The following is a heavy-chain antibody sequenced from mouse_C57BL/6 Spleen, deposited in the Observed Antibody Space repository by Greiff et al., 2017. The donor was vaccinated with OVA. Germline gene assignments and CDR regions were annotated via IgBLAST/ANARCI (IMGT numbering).Heavy chain of an antibody. CDR3: ARHVLYYFDY. CDR1: GFTFSSYG. J-gene: IGHJ2*01. V-gene: IGHV5-6*01. CDR2: ISSGGSYT. Sequence: EVKLQESGGDLVKPGGSLKLSCAASGFTFSSYGMSWVRQTPDKRLEWVATISSGGSYTYYPDSVKGRFTISRDNAKNTLYLQMSSLKSEDTAMYYCARHVLYYFDYWGQGTTLTVSS.